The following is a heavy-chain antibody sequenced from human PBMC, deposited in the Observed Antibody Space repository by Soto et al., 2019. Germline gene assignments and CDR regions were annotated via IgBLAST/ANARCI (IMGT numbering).Heavy chain of an antibody. CDR2: ISTYNGNT. Sequence: QVQLVQSGAEVKKPGASVKVSCKASGYTFITYGVSWVRQAPGQGLDWLGGISTYNGNTRYAERLQGRVTMTTDTTTNTAYKELRNLRSDDTAVYYCARGPTDYYDNSANYFLDYWGQGTLGTVSS. D-gene: IGHD3-22*01. CDR1: GYTFITYG. CDR3: ARGPTDYYDNSANYFLDY. J-gene: IGHJ4*02. V-gene: IGHV1-18*01.